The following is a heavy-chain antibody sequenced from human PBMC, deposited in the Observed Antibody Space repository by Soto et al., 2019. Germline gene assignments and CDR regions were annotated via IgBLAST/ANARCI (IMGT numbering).Heavy chain of an antibody. CDR3: ARGVVPAAHNCFDP. V-gene: IGHV1-69*13. CDR1: GGTFSSYA. Sequence: SVKVSCKASGGTFSSYAISWVRQAPGQGLEWMGGIIPIFGTANYAQKFQGRVTITADESTSTAYMELSSLRSEDTAVYYCARGVVPAAHNCFDPWGQGTLVTVSS. D-gene: IGHD2-2*01. CDR2: IIPIFGTA. J-gene: IGHJ5*02.